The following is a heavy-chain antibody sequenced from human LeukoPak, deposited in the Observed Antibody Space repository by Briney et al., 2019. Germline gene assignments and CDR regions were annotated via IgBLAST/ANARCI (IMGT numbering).Heavy chain of an antibody. CDR1: GGSISSSSYY. CDR2: IYYSGST. V-gene: IGHV4-39*01. J-gene: IGHJ5*02. Sequence: SETLSLTCTVSGGSISSSSYYWGWIRQPPGKGLEWIGSIYYSGSTYYNPSLKSRVTVSVDTSKNQFSLKLSSVTAADTAVYYCARRSSSGGSYLGWFDPWGQGTLVTVSS. D-gene: IGHD1-26*01. CDR3: ARRSSSGGSYLGWFDP.